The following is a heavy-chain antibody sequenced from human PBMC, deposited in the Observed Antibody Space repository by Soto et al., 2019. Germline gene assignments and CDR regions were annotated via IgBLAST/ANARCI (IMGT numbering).Heavy chain of an antibody. CDR2: ISKDGSHS. V-gene: IGHV3-30*03. Sequence: QVQLVESGGGVVQPGRSLRLSCAASGFNFRTYGIHWVRQAPGKGLEWVALISKDGSHSYYAHSVKGRFTTSRDNSQNSAFLQVHSQRADDTAVYFCARGTDYADLGNAEYFHPWGQGTLVTVSS. J-gene: IGHJ1*01. CDR1: GFNFRTYG. CDR3: ARGTDYADLGNAEYFHP. D-gene: IGHD4-17*01.